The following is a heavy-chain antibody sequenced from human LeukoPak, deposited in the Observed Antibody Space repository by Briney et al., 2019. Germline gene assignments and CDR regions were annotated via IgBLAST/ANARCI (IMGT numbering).Heavy chain of an antibody. Sequence: PSQTPSLTCTVSGGSISSGGYYWNWIRQPAGKGLEWIGRIQTSGSTNYNPSLNSRVTISVDTSENQFSLKLSSVTAADTAVYYCARRMYYYDSSGVKGGAFDIWGQGTMVTVSS. D-gene: IGHD3-22*01. CDR1: GGSISSGGYY. J-gene: IGHJ3*02. CDR3: ARRMYYYDSSGVKGGAFDI. V-gene: IGHV4-61*02. CDR2: IQTSGST.